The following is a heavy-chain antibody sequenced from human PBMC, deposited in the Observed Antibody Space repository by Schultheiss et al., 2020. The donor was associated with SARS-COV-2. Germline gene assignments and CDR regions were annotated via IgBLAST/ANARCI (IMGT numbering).Heavy chain of an antibody. D-gene: IGHD3-3*01. CDR2: INPNSGGT. CDR1: GYTFTGYY. V-gene: IGHV1-2*02. J-gene: IGHJ6*02. CDR3: ARVSEEGITIFGVIGDV. Sequence: ASVKVSCKASGYTFTGYYMHWVRQAPGQGLEWMGWINPNSGGTNYAQTFQGRVTMTRETSITTAYMELNRLTSDDTAVYFCARVSEEGITIFGVIGDVWGQGTTVTVSS.